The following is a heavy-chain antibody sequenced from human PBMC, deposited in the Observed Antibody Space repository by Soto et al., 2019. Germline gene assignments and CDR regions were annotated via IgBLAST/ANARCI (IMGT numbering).Heavy chain of an antibody. CDR2: IYPGDSDT. CDR1: GYSFTSYW. V-gene: IGHV5-51*01. Sequence: GESLKISCKGSGYSFTSYWIGWVRQMPGKGLEWMGIIYPGDSDTRYSPSFQGQVTISADKSISTAYLQWSSLKASDTAMYYCARRGGYGDYVPYYYYGMDVWGQGTTVTVSS. J-gene: IGHJ6*02. D-gene: IGHD4-17*01. CDR3: ARRGGYGDYVPYYYYGMDV.